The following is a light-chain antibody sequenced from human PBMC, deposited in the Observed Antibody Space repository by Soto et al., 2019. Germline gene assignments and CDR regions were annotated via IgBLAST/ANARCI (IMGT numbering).Light chain of an antibody. Sequence: DIQMTQSPSTLSASVGDRVTITCRASQSISSWLAWYQQKPGKAPKVLIYKASSLESGVPSRFSGSGSVTDFTFTISSLPQEDIATYYCQQYDNPYTFGQGTKVDI. V-gene: IGKV1-5*03. CDR1: QSISSW. CDR3: QQYDNPYT. CDR2: KAS. J-gene: IGKJ2*01.